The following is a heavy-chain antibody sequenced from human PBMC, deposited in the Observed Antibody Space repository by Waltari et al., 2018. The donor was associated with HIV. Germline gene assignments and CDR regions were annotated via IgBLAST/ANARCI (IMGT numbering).Heavy chain of an antibody. CDR1: GGSFSGYY. J-gene: IGHJ4*02. D-gene: IGHD3-22*01. V-gene: IGHV4-34*01. CDR3: ARGYDSSGYYTPFDY. CDR2: INHSGST. Sequence: QVQLQQWGAGLLKPSETLSLTCAVYGGSFSGYYWSWIRQPPGKGLEWIGEINHSGSTNYNPSLKSRVTISVDTSKNQFSLKLSSVTAADTAVYYCARGYDSSGYYTPFDYWGQGTLVTVSS.